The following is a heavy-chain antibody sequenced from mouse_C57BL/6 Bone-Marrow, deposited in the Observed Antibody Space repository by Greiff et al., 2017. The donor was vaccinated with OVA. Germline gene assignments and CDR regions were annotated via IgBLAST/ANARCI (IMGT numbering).Heavy chain of an antibody. CDR3: ARQRYYGSRGAMDY. CDR1: GFTFSDYY. Sequence: EVQVVESGGGLVQPGGSLKLSCAASGFTFSDYYMYWVRQTPEKRLEWVAYISNGGGSTYYPDTVKGRFTISRDNAKNTLYLQMSRLKSEDTAMYYCARQRYYGSRGAMDYWGQGTSVTVSS. J-gene: IGHJ4*01. V-gene: IGHV5-12*01. D-gene: IGHD1-1*01. CDR2: ISNGGGST.